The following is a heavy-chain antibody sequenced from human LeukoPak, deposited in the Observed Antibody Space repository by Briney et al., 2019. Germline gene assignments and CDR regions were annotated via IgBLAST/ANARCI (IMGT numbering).Heavy chain of an antibody. V-gene: IGHV3-66*01. CDR2: IYSGGTI. J-gene: IGHJ4*02. CDR3: ARGRGDPHEYDY. CDR1: GFTVSRNS. D-gene: IGHD3-10*01. Sequence: GGSLRLSCAASGFTVSRNSMSWVRQAPGKGLEWVSVIYSGGTIYYADSVKGRFTISRDNSKNMLYLQTNSLRAEDTAVYYCARGRGDPHEYDYWGQGTLVTVSS.